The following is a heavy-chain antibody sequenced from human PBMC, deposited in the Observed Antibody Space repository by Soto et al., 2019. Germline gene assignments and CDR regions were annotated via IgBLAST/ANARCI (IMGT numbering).Heavy chain of an antibody. CDR1: GFKFSNYA. CDR3: AKDRRAGGNSAFYFDF. J-gene: IGHJ4*02. V-gene: IGHV3-23*01. D-gene: IGHD3-16*01. Sequence: GGSLRLSCAASGFKFSNYAMSWVRQAPGKGLEWVSLISATGGGTYYADSVKGRFTISRDNSHNTLYLQVHSLTAEDTAVYYCAKDRRAGGNSAFYFDFWGQGAQVTVSS. CDR2: ISATGGGT.